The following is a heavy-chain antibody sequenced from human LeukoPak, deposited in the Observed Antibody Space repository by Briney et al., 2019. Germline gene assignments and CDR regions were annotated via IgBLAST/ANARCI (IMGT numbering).Heavy chain of an antibody. V-gene: IGHV4-39*02. CDR2: ISCGTT. D-gene: IGHD3-10*01. CDR1: SASISSSPYF. J-gene: IGHJ4*02. CDR3: SSYKV. Sequence: SETLSLTCTVSSASISSSPYFWGWIRQSPGQGLEWIGSISCGTTYYNPSLKSRVTISVDTSKNHFSLKLRSVTAADTAISLGSSYKVWGQGTLVTVSS.